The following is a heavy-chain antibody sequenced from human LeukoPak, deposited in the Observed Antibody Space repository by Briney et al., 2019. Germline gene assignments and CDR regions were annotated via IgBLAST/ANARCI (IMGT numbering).Heavy chain of an antibody. CDR3: ARIVVVAATPGYFDY. Sequence: SETLSLTYTVSGGSISSSSYYWGWIRQPPGKGLEWIGSIYYSGSTYYNPSLKSRVTISVDTSKNQFSLKLSSVTAADTAVYYCARIVVVAATPGYFDYWGQGTLVTVSS. V-gene: IGHV4-39*01. J-gene: IGHJ4*02. D-gene: IGHD2-15*01. CDR1: GGSISSSSYY. CDR2: IYYSGST.